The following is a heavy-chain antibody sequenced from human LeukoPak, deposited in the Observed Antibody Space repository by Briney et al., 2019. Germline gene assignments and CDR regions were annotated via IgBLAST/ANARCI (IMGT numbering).Heavy chain of an antibody. Sequence: GESLKISCKGSGYSFTSYWIGWVRQMPGKGLEWMGIIYPGDSDTRYSPSFQGQVTISADKSISTAYLQWSSLEASDTAMYYCARAHGDSSGYYWEYLDYWGQGTLVTVSS. CDR2: IYPGDSDT. J-gene: IGHJ4*02. D-gene: IGHD3-22*01. CDR1: GYSFTSYW. V-gene: IGHV5-51*01. CDR3: ARAHGDSSGYYWEYLDY.